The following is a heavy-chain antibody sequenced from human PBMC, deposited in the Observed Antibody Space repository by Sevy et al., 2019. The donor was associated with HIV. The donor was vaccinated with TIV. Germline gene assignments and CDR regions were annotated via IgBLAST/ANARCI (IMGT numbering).Heavy chain of an antibody. CDR1: GFTFSDYY. D-gene: IGHD6-13*01. J-gene: IGHJ4*02. Sequence: GGSLRLSCAASGFTFSDYYMTWIRQAPGKGLEWVSYISSGSTYINYADSVKGRFTISRDNAKNSQYLQMNSLRAEDTAVYYCAKDSRVYSSSHFDYWGQGTLVTVSS. CDR2: ISSGSTYI. V-gene: IGHV3-11*06. CDR3: AKDSRVYSSSHFDY.